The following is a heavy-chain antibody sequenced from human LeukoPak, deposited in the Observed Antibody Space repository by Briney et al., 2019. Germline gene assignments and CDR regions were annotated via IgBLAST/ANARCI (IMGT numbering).Heavy chain of an antibody. Sequence: ASVKVSWKASGNSFTGYYMHWVRQAPGQGLEWMGWISPDSGDTNYAQKFQGRVTMTRDTSISTAYMELSRLRSDDTGVYYCARDLVQSSGSNWFDPWGQGTLVTVSS. CDR1: GNSFTGYY. CDR3: ARDLVQSSGSNWFDP. D-gene: IGHD3-22*01. CDR2: ISPDSGDT. V-gene: IGHV1-2*02. J-gene: IGHJ5*02.